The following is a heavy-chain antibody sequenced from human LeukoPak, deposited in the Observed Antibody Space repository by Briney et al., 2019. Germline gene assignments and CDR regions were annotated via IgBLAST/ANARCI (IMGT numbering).Heavy chain of an antibody. CDR2: LLGYVAA. J-gene: IGHJ5*02. CDR3: AKGAAAGKVDWFDP. V-gene: IGHV3-23*01. D-gene: IGHD6-13*01. CDR1: GFSVTRYG. Sequence: GGSLRLSCAASGFSVTRYGMMWVRQAAGKGMQWFATLLGYVAAYYAGSGQGRFIVSRHISKNTFFLQMYSLRAEHTAVYYCAKGAAAGKVDWFDPWGQGTLVTVSS.